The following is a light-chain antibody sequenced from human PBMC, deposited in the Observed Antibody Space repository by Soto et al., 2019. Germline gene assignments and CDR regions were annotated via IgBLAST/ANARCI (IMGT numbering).Light chain of an antibody. CDR2: AAS. Sequence: ILMTQSPSSLSAFVGDRVTITCRASQDIGNFLAWYQQKPGKVPELLIYAASTLQSGVPSRFSGSGSGTDFTLTISSLQSEDFAVYYCQQYDNWPRTFGQGTKVDIK. V-gene: IGKV1-27*01. CDR3: QQYDNWPRT. CDR1: QDIGNF. J-gene: IGKJ1*01.